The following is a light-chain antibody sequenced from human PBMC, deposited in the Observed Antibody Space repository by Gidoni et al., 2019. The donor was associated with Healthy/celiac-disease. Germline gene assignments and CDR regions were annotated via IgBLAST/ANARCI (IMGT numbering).Light chain of an antibody. Sequence: QSALTQPPSASGSPGQSVTISCTGTSSDVGGYNYVSWYQPHPGKAPKLMIYEVSKRPSGVPDRFSGSKSGNTASLTVSVLQAEDEADYYCSSYAGSNAWVFGGGTKLTVL. CDR2: EVS. V-gene: IGLV2-8*01. J-gene: IGLJ3*02. CDR1: SSDVGGYNY. CDR3: SSYAGSNAWV.